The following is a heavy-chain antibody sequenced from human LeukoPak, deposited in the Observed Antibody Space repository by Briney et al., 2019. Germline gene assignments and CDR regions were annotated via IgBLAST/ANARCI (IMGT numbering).Heavy chain of an antibody. Sequence: GRSLRLSCAASGFTFSSYGMHWVRQAPGKGLEWVAVTWYDGSNKNYADSVKGRFTISRDNAKNTLYLQMNSLRAEDTAVYYCAREKDGASFDIWGQGTMVTVSS. V-gene: IGHV3-33*01. CDR1: GFTFSSYG. J-gene: IGHJ3*02. D-gene: IGHD3-10*01. CDR2: TWYDGSNK. CDR3: AREKDGASFDI.